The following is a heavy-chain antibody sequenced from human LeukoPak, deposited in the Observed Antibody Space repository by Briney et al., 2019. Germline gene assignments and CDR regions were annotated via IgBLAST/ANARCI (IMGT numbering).Heavy chain of an antibody. J-gene: IGHJ3*02. Sequence: SETLSLTCTVPGGSISPYYWSWLRQPPGKGLEWIGYISYSGSTKNNPSLKSRVTISVDTSKNQFSLKLTSVTAADTAVYYCAKEGAESFPDAFDIWGQGTMITVSS. D-gene: IGHD3-10*01. CDR2: ISYSGST. CDR3: AKEGAESFPDAFDI. CDR1: GGSISPYY. V-gene: IGHV4-59*01.